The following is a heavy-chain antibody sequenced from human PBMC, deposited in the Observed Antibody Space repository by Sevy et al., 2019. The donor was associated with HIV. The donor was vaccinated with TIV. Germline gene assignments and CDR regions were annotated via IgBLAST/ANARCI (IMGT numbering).Heavy chain of an antibody. D-gene: IGHD5-18*01. J-gene: IGHJ4*02. Sequence: GGSLRLSCAASGFTFSVYWMTWVGQAPGKGLEWGATMKEDGSDKDYVDSVKGRFTISRDNAKNSLYLQMNGLRAEDTAVYYCVREGVGGYSYSLDQWGLGTLVTVSS. CDR2: MKEDGSDK. CDR3: VREGVGGYSYSLDQ. CDR1: GFTFSVYW. V-gene: IGHV3-7*01.